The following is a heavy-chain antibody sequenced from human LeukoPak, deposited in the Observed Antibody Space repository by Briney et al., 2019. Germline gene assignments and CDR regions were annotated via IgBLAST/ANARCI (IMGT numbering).Heavy chain of an antibody. CDR3: ARGWEWWDY. D-gene: IGHD2-15*01. Sequence: GRSLRLSCAASGFTFNIYVMHWVRQAPGKGLEWVAVISNAGSNKYYADSAKGRFTIGRDNSKNTLYLQMNSLRAEDTAVYYCARGWEWWDYWGQGTLVTVSS. J-gene: IGHJ4*02. CDR2: ISNAGSNK. CDR1: GFTFNIYV. V-gene: IGHV3-30*14.